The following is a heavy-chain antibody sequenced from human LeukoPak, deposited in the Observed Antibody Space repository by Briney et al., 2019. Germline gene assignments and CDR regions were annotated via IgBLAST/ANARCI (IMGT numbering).Heavy chain of an antibody. CDR1: GPSISSDY. CDR3: ASSPGDTAAFDI. J-gene: IGHJ3*02. V-gene: IGHV4-59*01. D-gene: IGHD5-18*01. CDR2: IYNSGST. Sequence: TASLSLTCTVSGPSISSDYSSWVRQPPGKGLEWVGSIYNSGSTNYNPSLKSRVTISVYASKDQFCLKLTAVTSADTAVYYCASSPGDTAAFDIWGQGTMVTVSS.